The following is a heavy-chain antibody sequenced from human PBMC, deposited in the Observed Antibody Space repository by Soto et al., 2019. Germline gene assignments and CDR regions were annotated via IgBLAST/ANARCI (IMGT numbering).Heavy chain of an antibody. CDR2: IYYSGST. Sequence: SQTLSLTCTVSGGSISSGDYYWSWIRQPPGKGLEWIGYIYYSGSTYYNTSLKSRVTISVDTSKNQFSLKLSSVTAADTAVYYCATRLYDFWSGYNWFDPWGQGTLVTVSS. V-gene: IGHV4-30-4*01. D-gene: IGHD3-3*01. CDR1: GGSISSGDYY. J-gene: IGHJ5*02. CDR3: ATRLYDFWSGYNWFDP.